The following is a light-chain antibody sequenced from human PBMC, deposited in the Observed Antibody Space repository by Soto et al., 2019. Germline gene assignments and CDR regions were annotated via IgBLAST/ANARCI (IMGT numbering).Light chain of an antibody. CDR1: QTVNSDY. J-gene: IGKJ1*01. Sequence: EIVLRQSPGTLSLSPGESATLSCRASQTVNSDYLAWFQQRPGQAPRLLIFATSRRATDIPDRFSGSGSGTDFTITISRLEPEDFAVYYCQQYGSSPQTLGQGTKVDI. V-gene: IGKV3-20*01. CDR2: ATS. CDR3: QQYGSSPQT.